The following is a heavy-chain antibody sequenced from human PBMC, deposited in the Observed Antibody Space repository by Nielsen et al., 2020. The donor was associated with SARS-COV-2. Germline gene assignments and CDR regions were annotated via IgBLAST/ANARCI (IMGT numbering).Heavy chain of an antibody. V-gene: IGHV4-59*01. CDR1: GGSISSYY. CDR3: ARARNYYGSGSYSLYYYYYGMDV. Sequence: SETLSLTCTVSGGSISSYYWSWIRQPPGKGLEWIGYIYYSGSTNYNPSLKSRVTISVDTSKNQFSLKLSSVTAADTAVYYCARARNYYGSGSYSLYYYYYGMDVWGQGTTVTVSS. J-gene: IGHJ6*02. CDR2: IYYSGST. D-gene: IGHD3-10*01.